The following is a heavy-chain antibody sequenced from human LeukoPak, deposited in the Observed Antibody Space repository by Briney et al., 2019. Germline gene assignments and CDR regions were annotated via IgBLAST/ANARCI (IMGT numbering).Heavy chain of an antibody. CDR1: GFTFDDYG. CDR2: INWNGGST. CDR3: AKDVAGSGWYVGVFDY. V-gene: IGHV3-20*04. Sequence: GGSLRLSCAASGFTFDDYGMSWVRQAPGKGLEWVSGINWNGGSTGYADSVKGRFTISRDNSKNTLYLQMNSLRAEDTAVYYCAKDVAGSGWYVGVFDYWGQGTLVTVSS. J-gene: IGHJ4*02. D-gene: IGHD6-19*01.